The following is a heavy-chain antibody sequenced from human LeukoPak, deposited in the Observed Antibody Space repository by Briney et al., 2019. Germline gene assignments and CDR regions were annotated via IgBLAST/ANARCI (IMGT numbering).Heavy chain of an antibody. CDR1: GYTFTGYY. Sequence: ASVKVSCKASGYTFTGYYMHWVRQAPGQGLEWMGWINPNSGGTNYAQKFQGRVTMTRDTSISTAYMELSRLRSDDTAVYFCARTSAYGSSWHSYWGQGTLVTVSP. V-gene: IGHV1-2*02. J-gene: IGHJ4*02. D-gene: IGHD6-13*01. CDR2: INPNSGGT. CDR3: ARTSAYGSSWHSY.